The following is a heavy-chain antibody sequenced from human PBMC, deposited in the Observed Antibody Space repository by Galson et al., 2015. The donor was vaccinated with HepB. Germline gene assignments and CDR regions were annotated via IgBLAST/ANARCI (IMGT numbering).Heavy chain of an antibody. CDR3: ARDPMVRGSYYYYGMDV. J-gene: IGHJ6*02. CDR1: GFTFSRYG. V-gene: IGHV3-33*08. D-gene: IGHD3-10*01. CDR2: IWYDGSHK. Sequence: SLRLSCAASGFTFSRYGMHWVRQAPGKGLEWVVVIWYDGSHKSYAHSVKGRFTISSDTSKNTLYLQMNSLRADDTAVYYCARDPMVRGSYYYYGMDVWGQGTTVSVSS.